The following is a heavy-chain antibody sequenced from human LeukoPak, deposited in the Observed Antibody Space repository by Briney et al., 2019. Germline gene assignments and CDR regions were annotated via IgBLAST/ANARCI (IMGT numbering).Heavy chain of an antibody. V-gene: IGHV3-21*01. CDR1: GFTFSSYS. CDR3: AKDEWAPYYYGSGSQLDY. CDR2: ISSSSSYI. D-gene: IGHD3-10*01. J-gene: IGHJ4*02. Sequence: PGGSLRLSCAASGFTFSSYSMNWVRQAPGKGLEWVSSISSSSSYIYYADSVKGRFTISRDNAKNSLYLQMNSLRAEDTAVYYCAKDEWAPYYYGSGSQLDYWGQGTLVTVSS.